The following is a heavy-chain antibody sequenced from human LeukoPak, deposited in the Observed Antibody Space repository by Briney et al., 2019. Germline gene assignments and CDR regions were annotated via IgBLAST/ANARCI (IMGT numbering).Heavy chain of an antibody. CDR3: ARADYGDRH. Sequence: NPSETLSLTCTVSGYSISSGYYWGWIRQPPGKGLEWIGSIYHSGSTYYNPSLKSRVTISVDTSKNQFSLRLNSVTPADTAVYYCARADYGDRHWGQGTLVTVSS. CDR2: IYHSGST. J-gene: IGHJ1*01. CDR1: GYSISSGYY. D-gene: IGHD4-17*01. V-gene: IGHV4-38-2*02.